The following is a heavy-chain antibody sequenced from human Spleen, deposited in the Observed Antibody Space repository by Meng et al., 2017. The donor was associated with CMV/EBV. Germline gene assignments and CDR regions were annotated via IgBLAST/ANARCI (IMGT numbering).Heavy chain of an antibody. D-gene: IGHD3-3*02. CDR3: AKCISVDCYFGS. Sequence: GGSLRLSCAASGFSFSSNAMTWVRQAPGKGLEWVSSISKSGSDAYYADSVKGRFTISRDNSKDTLYLQVNSLRADDTAIYYCAKCISVDCYFGSWGQGTLVTVSS. V-gene: IGHV3-23*01. CDR2: ISKSGSDA. J-gene: IGHJ4*02. CDR1: GFSFSSNA.